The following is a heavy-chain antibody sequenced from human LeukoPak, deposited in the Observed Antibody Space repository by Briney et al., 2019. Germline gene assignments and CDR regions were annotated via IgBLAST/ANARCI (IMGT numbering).Heavy chain of an antibody. D-gene: IGHD3-22*01. J-gene: IGHJ4*02. CDR2: ISAYNGNT. V-gene: IGHV1-18*01. CDR1: GYTFTSYG. CDR3: ARKYYYDSSGYPWYFDY. Sequence: GASVKVSCKASGYTFTSYGISWVRQAPGQGLEWMGWISAYNGNTNYAQKLQGRVTMTRDTSTSTVYMELSSLRSEDTAVYYCARKYYYDSSGYPWYFDYWGQGTLVTVSS.